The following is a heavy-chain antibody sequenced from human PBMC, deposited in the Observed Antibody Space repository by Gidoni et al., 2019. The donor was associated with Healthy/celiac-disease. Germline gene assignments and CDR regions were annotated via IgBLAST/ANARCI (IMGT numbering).Heavy chain of an antibody. J-gene: IGHJ4*02. Sequence: QVQLQESGPGLVKPSETLSLTCTVSGGSISSYYWSWIRQPPGKGLEWIGYIYYSGSTNYNPSLKSRVTISVDTSKNQFSLKLSSVTAADTAVYYWARAVWELHLDYWGQGTLVTVSS. CDR2: IYYSGST. CDR1: GGSISSYY. V-gene: IGHV4-59*01. D-gene: IGHD1-26*01. CDR3: ARAVWELHLDY.